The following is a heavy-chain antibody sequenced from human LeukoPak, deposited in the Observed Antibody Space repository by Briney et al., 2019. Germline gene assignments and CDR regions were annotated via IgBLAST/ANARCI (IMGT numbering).Heavy chain of an antibody. CDR3: ARVYY. D-gene: IGHD2-8*01. CDR2: ISYDGSNK. J-gene: IGHJ4*02. Sequence: PGRSLRLSCAASGFTFSSYGMHWVRQAPGKGLEWVAVISYDGSNKYYADSVKGRFTISRDNSKNTLYLQMNSLRAEDTAVYYCARVYYWGQGTLVTVSS. V-gene: IGHV3-30*19. CDR1: GFTFSSYG.